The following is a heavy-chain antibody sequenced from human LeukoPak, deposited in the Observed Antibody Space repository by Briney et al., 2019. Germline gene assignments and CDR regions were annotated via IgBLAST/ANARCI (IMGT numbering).Heavy chain of an antibody. Sequence: ASVKVSCKASGYTLTSYGISCLRQAPGQGLEWMGWISTYNGNTNYARKLQGRVTMTTDTSTSTAYMELRSLRSDDTAVYYCAAGYCSSTSCSEFDYWGQGTLVTVSS. CDR3: AAGYCSSTSCSEFDY. CDR1: GYTLTSYG. J-gene: IGHJ4*02. D-gene: IGHD2-2*03. CDR2: ISTYNGNT. V-gene: IGHV1-18*01.